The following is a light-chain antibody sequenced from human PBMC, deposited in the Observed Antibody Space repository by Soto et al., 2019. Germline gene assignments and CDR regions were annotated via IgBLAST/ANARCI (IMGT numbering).Light chain of an antibody. Sequence: QSALTQPPSASGSPGQSVTISCTGTSSGVGGYNYVSWYQQHPGKAPKLMIYEVSKRPSGVPDRFSGSKSGNTASLTVSGLQAEDEADYYCSSYAGSNNFVFGTGTKVT. J-gene: IGLJ1*01. CDR1: SSGVGGYNY. V-gene: IGLV2-8*01. CDR2: EVS. CDR3: SSYAGSNNFV.